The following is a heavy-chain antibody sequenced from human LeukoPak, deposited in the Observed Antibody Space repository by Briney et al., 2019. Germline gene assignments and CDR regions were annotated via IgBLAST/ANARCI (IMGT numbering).Heavy chain of an antibody. Sequence: GGSLRLSCAASGFPLSGYSMTWVRQAPGKGLEWVSSINSGSDYILYADSVKGRFTISRDNAKNTLYLQMNSLRAEDTAVYYCARERSSGWSDYWGQGTLVTVSS. D-gene: IGHD6-19*01. CDR2: INSGSDYI. CDR1: GFPLSGYS. J-gene: IGHJ4*02. V-gene: IGHV3-21*01. CDR3: ARERSSGWSDY.